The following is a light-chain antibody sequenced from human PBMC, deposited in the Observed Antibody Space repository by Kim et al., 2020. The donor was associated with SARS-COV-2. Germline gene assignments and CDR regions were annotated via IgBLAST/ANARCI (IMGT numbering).Light chain of an antibody. V-gene: IGLV3-27*01. CDR1: VLAKKY. J-gene: IGLJ3*02. CDR2: KCS. Sequence: CPGQTATITCSGDVLAKKYARWFQQKPGQAPVLVIYKCSERPSGIPERVAGSSSGTTVTLTISGTQVEDEADYYCYTAADNKGVFGGGTQLTVL. CDR3: YTAADNKGV.